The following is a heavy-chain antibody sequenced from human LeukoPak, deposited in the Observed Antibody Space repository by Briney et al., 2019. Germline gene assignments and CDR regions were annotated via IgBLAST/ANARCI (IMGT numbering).Heavy chain of an antibody. J-gene: IGHJ4*02. D-gene: IGHD3-22*01. CDR2: IRYDGSNK. CDR3: AKYQDYYDSSGYWGSFDY. Sequence: GGSLRLSCEASGFTFSTYGMHWVRQAPGKGLEWVTFIRYDGSNKYYADSVKGRFIISRDNSKNTLYLQMNSLRAEDTAMYYCAKYQDYYDSSGYWGSFDYWGQGTLVTVSS. V-gene: IGHV3-30*02. CDR1: GFTFSTYG.